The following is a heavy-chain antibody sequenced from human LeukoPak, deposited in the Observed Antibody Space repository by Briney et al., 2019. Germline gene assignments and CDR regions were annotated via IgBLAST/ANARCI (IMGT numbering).Heavy chain of an antibody. CDR2: IYYSGST. Sequence: SETLSLTCTVSGGSISSSSYYWGWIRQPPGKGLEWIGSIYYSGSTYYNPSLKSRVTISVDTSKNQFSLKLTSVTAADTAVYYCARRGKTYGYADYWGQVTLVTVSS. CDR3: ARRGKTYGYADY. CDR1: GGSISSSSYY. V-gene: IGHV4-39*07. D-gene: IGHD5-12*01. J-gene: IGHJ4*02.